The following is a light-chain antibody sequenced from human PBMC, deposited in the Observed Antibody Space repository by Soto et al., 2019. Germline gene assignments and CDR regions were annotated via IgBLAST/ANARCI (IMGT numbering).Light chain of an antibody. CDR3: QQRSNWPIT. CDR2: DAS. V-gene: IGKV3-11*01. CDR1: RSVSSY. Sequence: EIVLTQSPATLSLSPGESATLSCRATRSVSSYLAWYQQKPGQPPRLLIYDASSRPTDIPARFSGSGSGTDFTLTISSLEPEDFALYYCQQRSNWPITFGQGTRLEIK. J-gene: IGKJ5*01.